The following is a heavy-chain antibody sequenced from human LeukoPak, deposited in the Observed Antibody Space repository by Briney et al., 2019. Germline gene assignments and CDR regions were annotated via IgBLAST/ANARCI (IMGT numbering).Heavy chain of an antibody. CDR1: GYTFTGYY. CDR2: INPNSGGT. D-gene: IGHD3-10*01. J-gene: IGHJ5*02. CDR3: ARDLWFGEFPNWFDP. Sequence: ASVKVSFKASGYTFTGYYMHWVRQAPGQGLEWMGWINPNSGGTNYAQKFQGRVTMTRDTSISTAYMELSRLRSDDTAVYYCARDLWFGEFPNWFDPWGQGTLVTVSS. V-gene: IGHV1-2*02.